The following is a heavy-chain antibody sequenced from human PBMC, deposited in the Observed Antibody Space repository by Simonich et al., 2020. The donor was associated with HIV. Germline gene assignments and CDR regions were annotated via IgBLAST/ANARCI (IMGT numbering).Heavy chain of an antibody. V-gene: IGHV4-34*01. CDR3: ARHSASYDSSGRRYFDL. Sequence: QVQLQQWGAGLLKPSETLSLTCAVYGGSFSGYYWSWIRQPPGKGLEWIGEINHSGRTNYNPSLKSRVTISLDTSKNQFSLKLSSVTAADTAVYYCARHSASYDSSGRRYFDLWGRGTLVTVFS. J-gene: IGHJ2*01. CDR1: GGSFSGYY. D-gene: IGHD3-22*01. CDR2: INHSGRT.